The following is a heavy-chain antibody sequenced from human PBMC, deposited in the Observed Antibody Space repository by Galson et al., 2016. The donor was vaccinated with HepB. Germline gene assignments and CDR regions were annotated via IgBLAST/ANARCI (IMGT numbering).Heavy chain of an antibody. J-gene: IGHJ6*04. CDR2: INGDGRST. CDR3: ARDGPTTVATGLLQYYYGMDV. D-gene: IGHD4-17*01. CDR1: GFTFSGCW. Sequence: SLRLSCAASGFTFSGCWMHWVRQPPGKGLEWVSRINGDGRSTTYADSVKGRFTISRDNSKNTLYLQMNSLSAEDTAVYFCARDGPTTVATGLLQYYYGMDVWGEGTTVTVSS. V-gene: IGHV3-74*03.